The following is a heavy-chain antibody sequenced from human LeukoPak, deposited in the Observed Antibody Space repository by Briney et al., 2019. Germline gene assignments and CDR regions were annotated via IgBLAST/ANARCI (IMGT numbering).Heavy chain of an antibody. V-gene: IGHV3-23*01. J-gene: IGHJ4*02. CDR3: ARVGGGDGSGWSTTDY. Sequence: GGSLRLSCAASGFTFSNYAMNWVRQAPGKGLEWVSGISGRGGSTFYVDSVKGRFTISRDNSKNTLYLQMNSLRVEDTAMYHCARVGGGDGSGWSTTDYWGQGTLVTISS. D-gene: IGHD6-19*01. CDR1: GFTFSNYA. CDR2: ISGRGGST.